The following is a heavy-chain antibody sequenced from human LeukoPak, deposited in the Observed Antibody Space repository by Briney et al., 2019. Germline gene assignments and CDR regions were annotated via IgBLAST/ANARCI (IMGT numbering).Heavy chain of an antibody. J-gene: IGHJ4*02. CDR3: ATQLRYFDWLLPFDY. CDR2: ISSSGSTI. Sequence: PGGSLRLSCAASGFTFSSYEMNWVRQAPGKGLEWVSYISSSGSTIYYADSVKGLFTISRDNAKNSLYLQMNSLRAEDTAVYYCATQLRYFDWLLPFDYWGQGTLVTVSS. CDR1: GFTFSSYE. V-gene: IGHV3-48*03. D-gene: IGHD3-9*01.